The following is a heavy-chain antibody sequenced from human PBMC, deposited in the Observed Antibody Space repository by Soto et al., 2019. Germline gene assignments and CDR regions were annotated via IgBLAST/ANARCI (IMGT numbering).Heavy chain of an antibody. J-gene: IGHJ6*02. Sequence: EVQLVQSGAEVKKPGESLRISCKGSGYSFTSYWISWVRQMPGKGLEWMGRIDPSDSYTNYSPSFQGHVTISADKSICTAYLQWSSLTASDTAMYYCASSPRGYCSSTSCRELGNYYGMDVWGQGTTVTVSS. CDR2: IDPSDSYT. D-gene: IGHD2-2*01. CDR1: GYSFTSYW. V-gene: IGHV5-10-1*01. CDR3: ASSPRGYCSSTSCRELGNYYGMDV.